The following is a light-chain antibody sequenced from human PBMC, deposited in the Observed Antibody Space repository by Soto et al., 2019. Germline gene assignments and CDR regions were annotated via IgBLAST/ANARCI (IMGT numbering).Light chain of an antibody. CDR3: AAWDDSLNGLV. CDR2: NNN. Sequence: QSVLTQPPSASGTPGQRVTISCSGSSSNIGSNTVNWYQQLPGTAPKLLIYNNNQRPSGVPDRFSVSKSGTSASLAISGLQSEDEDDYYCAAWDDSLNGLVFGTGTKVTVL. V-gene: IGLV1-44*01. CDR1: SSNIGSNT. J-gene: IGLJ1*01.